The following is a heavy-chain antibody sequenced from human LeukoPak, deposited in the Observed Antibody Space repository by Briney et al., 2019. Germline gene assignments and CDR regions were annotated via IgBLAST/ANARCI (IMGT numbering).Heavy chain of an antibody. J-gene: IGHJ4*02. CDR1: GFTFSNAW. CDR3: TTGVGATSGLDY. Sequence: GGSLRLSCAASGFTFSNAWMSWVRQSPGKGLEWVGRIKSKTDGETTDYAAPVKGRFTISRDDSKNTLYLQMNSLKTEDTAVYYCTTGVGATSGLDYWGQGTLVTVSS. D-gene: IGHD1-26*01. V-gene: IGHV3-15*01. CDR2: IKSKTDGETT.